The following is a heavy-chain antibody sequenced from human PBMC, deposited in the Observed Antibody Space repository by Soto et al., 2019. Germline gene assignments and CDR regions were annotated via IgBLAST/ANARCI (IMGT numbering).Heavy chain of an antibody. CDR2: IFFSGST. Sequence: PSETLSLTCTVSSGSISSTIYSWDWIRQPPGKGLEWIGSIFFSGSTYYNPSLKSRVTISVDTSKNQFSLTLTSVTAADTAVYYCARQVITMVRGVITYYYGMDVWGQGTTVTVSS. J-gene: IGHJ6*02. V-gene: IGHV4-39*01. D-gene: IGHD3-10*01. CDR1: SGSISSTIYS. CDR3: ARQVITMVRGVITYYYGMDV.